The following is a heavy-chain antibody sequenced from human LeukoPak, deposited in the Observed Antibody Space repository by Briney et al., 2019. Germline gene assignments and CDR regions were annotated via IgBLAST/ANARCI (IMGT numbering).Heavy chain of an antibody. V-gene: IGHV3-48*03. D-gene: IGHD5-12*01. CDR2: ISSNSRTI. CDR3: ARGSYTGFDLYFDY. CDR1: GFSFSTQE. J-gene: IGHJ4*02. Sequence: GGSLRLSCATSGFSFSTQEMTWVRQAPGKGLEWVSYISSNSRTIYYADSVKGRFTIYRDNTRNSLFLQLNSLRVEDTGFYYCARGSYTGFDLYFDYWGQGTLVTVSS.